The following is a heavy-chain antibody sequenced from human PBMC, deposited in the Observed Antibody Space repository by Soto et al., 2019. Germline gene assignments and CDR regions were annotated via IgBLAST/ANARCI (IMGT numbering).Heavy chain of an antibody. CDR2: IIPIFGTA. CDR3: ARDSGYDFWSGYNTGSPMVV. J-gene: IGHJ6*02. D-gene: IGHD3-3*01. CDR1: GGTFSSYA. V-gene: IGHV1-69*06. Sequence: QVQMVQSGAEVKKPGSSVKVSCKASGGTFSSYAISWVRQAPGQGLEWMGGIIPIFGTANYAQKFQGRVTITADKSTSTAYMELSSLRSEDTTVYYCARDSGYDFWSGYNTGSPMVVWGQGTTVTVSS.